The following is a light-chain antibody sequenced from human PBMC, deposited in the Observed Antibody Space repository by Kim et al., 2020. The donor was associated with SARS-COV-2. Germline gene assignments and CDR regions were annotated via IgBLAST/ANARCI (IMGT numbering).Light chain of an antibody. CDR3: RAWDSSTVV. CDR2: QDS. Sequence: VSPGQTASITCSGDKLGDKYACWYQQKPGQSPVLVIYQDSKRPSGIPERFSGSNSGNTATLTISGTQAMDEADYYCRAWDSSTVVFGGGTQLTVL. V-gene: IGLV3-1*01. J-gene: IGLJ2*01. CDR1: KLGDKY.